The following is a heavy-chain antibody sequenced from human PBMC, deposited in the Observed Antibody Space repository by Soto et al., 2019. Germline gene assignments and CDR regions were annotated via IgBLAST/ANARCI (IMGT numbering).Heavy chain of an antibody. D-gene: IGHD2-15*01. CDR2: IFHSGNA. V-gene: IGHV4-59*01. Sequence: SETLSLTCTVSGGSIRNVYWSWIRQSPGKRLKWIGFIFHSGNAKYNPSLKSRVTISVDTSKNQFSLSLDSVTAADTAVYFCARAHAPTLPFDYWGQGTLVTVSS. CDR1: GGSIRNVY. CDR3: ARAHAPTLPFDY. J-gene: IGHJ4*01.